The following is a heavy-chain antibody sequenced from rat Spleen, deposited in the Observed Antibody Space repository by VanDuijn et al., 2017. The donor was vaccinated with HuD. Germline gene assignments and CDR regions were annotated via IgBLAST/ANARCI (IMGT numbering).Heavy chain of an antibody. V-gene: IGHV2-30*01. CDR1: GFSLTSYN. J-gene: IGHJ2*01. D-gene: IGHD1-2*01. CDR3: ARSDYSSPYYFDY. CDR2: IWTGGTT. Sequence: QVQLKESGPGLVQPSQTLSLTCTVSGFSLTSYNVHWVRLPTGKGLEWMGIIWTGGTTDYNSALKTRLSISRDTSKSQVFLKMNSLQTEDTAMYFCARSDYSSPYYFDYWGQGVMVTVSS.